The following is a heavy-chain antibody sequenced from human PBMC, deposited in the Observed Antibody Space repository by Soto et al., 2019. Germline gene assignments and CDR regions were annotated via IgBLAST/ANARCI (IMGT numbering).Heavy chain of an antibody. D-gene: IGHD5-12*01. V-gene: IGHV3-43*01. CDR3: AKDMSKMAPTCPLDS. J-gene: IGHJ4*02. CDR1: GFTFDDYT. Sequence: GGSLRLSCAASGFTFDDYTMHWVRQAPGKGLEWVSLMSWNGGTTYYADSVKGRFTISRDNSKDSLNLQMNSLRIEDTAFYYCAKDMSKMAPTCPLDSWGQGTLVTVS. CDR2: MSWNGGTT.